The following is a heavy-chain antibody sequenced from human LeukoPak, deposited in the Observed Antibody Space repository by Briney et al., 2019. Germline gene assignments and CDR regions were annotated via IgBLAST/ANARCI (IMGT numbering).Heavy chain of an antibody. D-gene: IGHD5-24*01. CDR3: ARDVGAGRDAYNDAFDI. Sequence: SETLSLTCTVSGGSISSYYWSWIRQPAGKGLEWIGRIYTSGSTNYNPSLKSRVTMSVDTSKNQFSLKLSSVTAADTAVYYCARDVGAGRDAYNDAFDIWGQGTLVTVSS. CDR2: IYTSGST. J-gene: IGHJ3*02. CDR1: GGSISSYY. V-gene: IGHV4-4*07.